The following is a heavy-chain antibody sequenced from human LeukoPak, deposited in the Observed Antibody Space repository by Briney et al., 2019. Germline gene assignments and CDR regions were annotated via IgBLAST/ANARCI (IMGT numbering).Heavy chain of an antibody. J-gene: IGHJ4*02. CDR2: IIPIFGTA. CDR3: ARSGDGVDYYDSSGYYDY. V-gene: IGHV1-69*13. D-gene: IGHD3-22*01. CDR1: GGTFSSYA. Sequence: ASVKVSCKASGGTFSSYAISWVRQAPGQGLEWMRGIIPIFGTANYAQKFQGRVTITADESTSTAYMELSSLRSEDTAVYYCARSGDGVDYYDSSGYYDYWGQGTLVTVSS.